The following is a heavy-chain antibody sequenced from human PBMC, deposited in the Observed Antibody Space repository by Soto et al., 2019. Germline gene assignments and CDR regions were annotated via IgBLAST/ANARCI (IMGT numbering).Heavy chain of an antibody. D-gene: IGHD2-15*01. CDR2: IIPIFGTA. V-gene: IGHV1-69*13. CDR1: GGTFSSYA. J-gene: IGHJ6*02. CDR3: AREIVVAVAANHSYDGMDV. Sequence: SVKVSCKASGGTFSSYAISWVRQAPGQGLEWMGGIIPIFGTANYAQKFQGRVTITADESTSTAYMELSSLRSEDTAVYYCAREIVVAVAANHSYDGMDVWGQGTTVTVSS.